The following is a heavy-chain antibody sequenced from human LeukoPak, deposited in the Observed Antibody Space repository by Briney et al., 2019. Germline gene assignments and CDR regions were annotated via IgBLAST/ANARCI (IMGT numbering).Heavy chain of an antibody. D-gene: IGHD4-17*01. CDR1: GFTFSSYA. J-gene: IGHJ3*02. Sequence: GRSLRLSCAASGFTFSSYAMHWVRQAPGKGLEWVAVISYDGSNKYYADSVKGRFTISRDNSKNTLSLQMNSLRAEDTAVYYCAKDPNGDYVGAFDMWGQGTMVTVSS. CDR3: AKDPNGDYVGAFDM. CDR2: ISYDGSNK. V-gene: IGHV3-30-3*01.